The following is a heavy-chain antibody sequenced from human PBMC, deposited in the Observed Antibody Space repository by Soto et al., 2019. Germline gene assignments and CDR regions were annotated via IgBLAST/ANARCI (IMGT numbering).Heavy chain of an antibody. V-gene: IGHV4-31*03. Sequence: QVQLQESGPGLVKPSQTLSLTCTVSGGSISSGGYYWSGIRQHPGKGLECIGYIYYSGSTYYNPSRKRRVTISVDTSKNQFSLKLSSVTAADTAVYYCARVRYGSGSYLFDYWGQGTLVTVSS. CDR1: GGSISSGGYY. CDR3: ARVRYGSGSYLFDY. J-gene: IGHJ4*02. CDR2: IYYSGST. D-gene: IGHD3-10*01.